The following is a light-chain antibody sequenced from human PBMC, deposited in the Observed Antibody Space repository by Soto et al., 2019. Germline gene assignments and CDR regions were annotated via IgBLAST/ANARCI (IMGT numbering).Light chain of an antibody. CDR2: GAS. CDR1: QSVSTN. J-gene: IGKJ4*01. Sequence: EIVMTQSPATLSVSPGDRATLSCRASQSVSTNLAWYQQKPGQAPRLLIYGASTRATGIPARFSGSGSGTEFTLTISSLQSEDVAVYYWPQYNNWPPVTFGGGTKVEIK. CDR3: PQYNNWPPVT. V-gene: IGKV3-15*01.